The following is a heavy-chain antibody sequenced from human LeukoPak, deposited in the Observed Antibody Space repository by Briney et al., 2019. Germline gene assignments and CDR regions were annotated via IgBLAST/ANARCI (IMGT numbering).Heavy chain of an antibody. CDR1: GGSIRSGGYY. J-gene: IGHJ5*02. CDR2: IYYSGST. V-gene: IGHV4-31*03. Sequence: SETLSLTCTVSGGSIRSGGYYWSWVRQHPGKGLEWIGYIYYSGSTYNNPSLESRVTISVDTSKHQFSLKLSSVTAADTAVYYCARGYCSSTSCWVGLDPWGQGTLVTVSS. D-gene: IGHD2-2*01. CDR3: ARGYCSSTSCWVGLDP.